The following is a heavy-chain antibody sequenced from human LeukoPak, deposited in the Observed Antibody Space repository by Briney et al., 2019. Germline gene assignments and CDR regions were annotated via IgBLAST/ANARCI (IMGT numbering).Heavy chain of an antibody. CDR2: ISSSSSTI. J-gene: IGHJ4*02. V-gene: IGHV3-48*01. Sequence: GGSLRLSCAASGFTCSSYSMNWVRQAPGKGLEWVSYISSSSSTIYYADSVKGRFTISRDNAKNSLYLQMNSLRAEDTAVYYCARDCSAHNWNDGFDYWGQGTLVTVSS. CDR1: GFTCSSYS. CDR3: ARDCSAHNWNDGFDY. D-gene: IGHD1-1*01.